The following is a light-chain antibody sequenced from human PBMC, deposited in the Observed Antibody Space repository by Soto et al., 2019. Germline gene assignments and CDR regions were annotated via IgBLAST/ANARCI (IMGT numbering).Light chain of an antibody. V-gene: IGKV3-11*01. CDR1: QSVSSN. CDR3: QQYIRWPLT. CDR2: DSS. J-gene: IGKJ4*01. Sequence: EIVLTQSPATLSLSPGERATLSCRASQSVSSNLAWYRQKPGQAPRLLIYDSSNRAAGIPARFSGSGSGTDFTLTVSSLEPEDFVVYYCQQYIRWPLTFGGGTKV.